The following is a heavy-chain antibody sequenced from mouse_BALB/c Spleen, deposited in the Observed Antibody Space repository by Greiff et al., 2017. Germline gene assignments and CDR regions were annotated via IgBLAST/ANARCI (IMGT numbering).Heavy chain of an antibody. CDR1: GYTFTDYN. CDR2: INPNNGGT. D-gene: IGHD1-1*01. J-gene: IGHJ4*01. Sequence: VQLKESGPELVKPGASVKIPCKASGYTFTDYNMDWVKQSHGKSLEWIGDINPNNGGTIYNQKFKGKATLTVDKSSSTAYMELRSLTSEDTAVYYCARRGLRSYAMDYWGQGTSVTVSS. V-gene: IGHV1-18*01. CDR3: ARRGLRSYAMDY.